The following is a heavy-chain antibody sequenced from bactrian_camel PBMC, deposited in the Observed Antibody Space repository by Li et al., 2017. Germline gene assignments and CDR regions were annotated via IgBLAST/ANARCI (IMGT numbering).Heavy chain of an antibody. CDR1: GDISGGYC. CDR2: IDTDGST. D-gene: IGHD2*01. V-gene: IGHV3S55*01. J-gene: IGHJ4*01. Sequence: VQLVESGGGSVQAGGSLRLSCAASGDISGGYCMAWFREAPGKDREAVAAIDTDGSTNYAESVQGRFTISQDNAENTLYLQMNSLKPEDTAMYYCAADQDPFGRRASDEACATLVAYKYEGQGTQVTVS.